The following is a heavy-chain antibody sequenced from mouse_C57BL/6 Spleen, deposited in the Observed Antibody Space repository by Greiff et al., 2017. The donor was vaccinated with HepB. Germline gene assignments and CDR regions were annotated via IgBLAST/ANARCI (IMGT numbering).Heavy chain of an antibody. V-gene: IGHV14-4*01. Sequence: EVQLQQSGAELVRPGASVKLSCTASGFNIKDDYMHWVKQSPEQGLEWIGWIDPENGDTEYASKFQGKATITADTSSNTAYLQLSSLTSEDTAVYYCTSQFITTVVATSYFDYWGQGTTLTVSS. CDR1: GFNIKDDY. J-gene: IGHJ2*01. CDR2: IDPENGDT. CDR3: TSQFITTVVATSYFDY. D-gene: IGHD1-1*01.